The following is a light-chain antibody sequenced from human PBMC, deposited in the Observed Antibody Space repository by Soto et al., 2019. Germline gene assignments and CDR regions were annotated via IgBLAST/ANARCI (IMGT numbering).Light chain of an antibody. V-gene: IGKV3-20*01. CDR1: QSLSNNIY. J-gene: IGKJ1*01. CDR2: GTS. CDR3: QQDTTSSWT. Sequence: VMAQYTAARSVCTGKRATLSCRAIQSLSNNIYLAWYQQKPGQAPRVLIYGTSSRATGIPDRFSVSGSGPHFTLVCSIREPEDLAVYYSQQDTTSSWTIGQGTKVDIK.